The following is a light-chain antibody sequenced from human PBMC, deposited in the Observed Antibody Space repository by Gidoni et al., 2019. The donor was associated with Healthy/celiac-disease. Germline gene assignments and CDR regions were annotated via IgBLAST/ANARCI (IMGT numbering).Light chain of an antibody. CDR2: AAS. CDR3: KQRYSTPFT. V-gene: IGKV1-39*01. J-gene: IGKJ3*01. Sequence: DIQMTQSPSSLSASVGDRVTITCRASQSISSYLNWYQQKPGKAPKLLIYAASSLQSGVPSRFSGSGSGTDFTLTISSLQPEDVATYYCKQRYSTPFTFGPGTKVDIK. CDR1: QSISSY.